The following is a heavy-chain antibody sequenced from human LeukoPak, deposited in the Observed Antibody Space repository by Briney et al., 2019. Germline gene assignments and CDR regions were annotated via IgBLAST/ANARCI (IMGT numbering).Heavy chain of an antibody. V-gene: IGHV4-39*07. J-gene: IGHJ5*02. Sequence: SETLSLTRTVSGGSISGSRYYWGWIRQTPGKGLEWIASWSDSGSTYYNASLRSRLIISVDTSKNQFSLKVISVTAADTAVYYCAAMYTSSHSWGQGTLVTVSS. CDR2: WSDSGST. CDR1: GGSISGSRYY. D-gene: IGHD2-8*01. CDR3: AAMYTSSHS.